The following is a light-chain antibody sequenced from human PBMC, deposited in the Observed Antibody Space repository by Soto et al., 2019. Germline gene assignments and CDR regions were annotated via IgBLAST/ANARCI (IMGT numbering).Light chain of an antibody. Sequence: QSALTQPASVSGSPGQSITISCTGTSSDVGSNNLVSWYQQHPGKAPKLMIYDVTKRPSGISNRFAGSKSDNTASLTISGLQAEDDDDYYCCSYAATNTLVFGAGTKVTVL. V-gene: IGLV2-23*02. CDR3: CSYAATNTLV. J-gene: IGLJ3*02. CDR2: DVT. CDR1: SSDVGSNNL.